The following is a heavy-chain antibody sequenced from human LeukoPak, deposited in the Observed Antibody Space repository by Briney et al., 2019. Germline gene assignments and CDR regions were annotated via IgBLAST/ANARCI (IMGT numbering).Heavy chain of an antibody. CDR3: ARVGSSPYNWFDP. V-gene: IGHV4-4*07. CDR2: IYTSGST. D-gene: IGHD6-13*01. J-gene: IGHJ5*02. CDR1: GGSISSCY. Sequence: SETLSLSCTVSGGSISSCYWSWIRQPAGKGLEWIGRIYTSGSTNYNPSLKSRVTMSVDTPKNQFSLKLSSVTAADTAVYYCARVGSSPYNWFDPWGQGTLVTVSS.